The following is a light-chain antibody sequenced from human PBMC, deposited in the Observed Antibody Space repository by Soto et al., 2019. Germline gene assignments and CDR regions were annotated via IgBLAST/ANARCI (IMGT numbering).Light chain of an antibody. CDR1: SSNIGNNY. CDR3: GTWDNSLSAYV. Sequence: QSVLTQPPSVSAAPGQKVTISCSGSSSNIGNNYVSWYQQLPGTAPKLLIYDINKRPSEIPDRFSGSKSGTSATLGITGLQTGDEADYYCGTWDNSLSAYVFGTGTKVTVL. J-gene: IGLJ1*01. V-gene: IGLV1-51*01. CDR2: DIN.